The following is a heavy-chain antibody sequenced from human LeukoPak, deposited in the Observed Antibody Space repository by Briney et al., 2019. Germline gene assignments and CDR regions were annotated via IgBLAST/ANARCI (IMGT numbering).Heavy chain of an antibody. CDR3: ARETKIDY. V-gene: IGHV3-23*01. Sequence: PGGSLRLSCEASGFTFSSYAMTWVRQVPGKGLEWVSSMIISGGSTYYADSVKGRFTISRDNSKNTLYLQMNSLRVEDTALYYCARETKIDYWGREPWSPSPQ. D-gene: IGHD1-7*01. J-gene: IGHJ4*02. CDR2: MIISGGST. CDR1: GFTFSSYA.